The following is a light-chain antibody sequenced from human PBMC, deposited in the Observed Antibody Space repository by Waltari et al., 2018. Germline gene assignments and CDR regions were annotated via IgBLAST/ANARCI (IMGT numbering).Light chain of an antibody. CDR2: AAS. V-gene: IGKV1-39*01. Sequence: DIQMTQSPSSLSASVGDRVTITCRASQTISIYLNWYQQKPGRAPNLLFYAASSLQSGVPSRFSGSGSGTDFTLTISSLQPEDFATYYCQQSYSAPPTFGQGTKLEI. J-gene: IGKJ2*01. CDR3: QQSYSAPPT. CDR1: QTISIY.